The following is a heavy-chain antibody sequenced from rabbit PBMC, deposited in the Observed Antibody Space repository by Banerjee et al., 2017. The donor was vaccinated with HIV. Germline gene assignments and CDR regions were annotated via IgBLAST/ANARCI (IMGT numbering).Heavy chain of an antibody. CDR3: ARGYVDYGYGCYFNL. D-gene: IGHD6-1*01. J-gene: IGHJ4*01. V-gene: IGHV1S45*01. CDR1: GFDLSSDYW. CDR2: IDGGSSGNT. Sequence: QEQLEESGGDLVKPEGSLTLTCTASGFDLSSDYWICWVRQAPGKGLEWIACIDGGSSGNTYYASWAKGRFTISKTSSTTVTLQMTSLTAADTATYFCARGYVDYGYGCYFNLWGPGTLVTVS.